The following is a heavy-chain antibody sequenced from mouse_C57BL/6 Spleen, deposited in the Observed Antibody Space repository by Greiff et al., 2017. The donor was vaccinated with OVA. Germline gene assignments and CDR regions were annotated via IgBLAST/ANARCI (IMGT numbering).Heavy chain of an antibody. CDR3: AGGVTTVAYYFDY. D-gene: IGHD1-1*01. CDR1: GYAFSSYW. V-gene: IGHV1-80*01. Sequence: QVQLQQSGAELVKPGASVKISCKASGYAFSSYWMNWVKQRPGKGLEWIGQIYPGDGDTNYNGKFKGKATLTADKSSSTAYMQLSSLTSEDSAVYFCAGGVTTVAYYFDYWGQGTTLTVSS. J-gene: IGHJ2*01. CDR2: IYPGDGDT.